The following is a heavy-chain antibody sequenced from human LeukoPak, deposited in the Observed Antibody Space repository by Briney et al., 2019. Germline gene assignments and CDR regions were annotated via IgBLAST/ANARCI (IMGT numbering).Heavy chain of an antibody. Sequence: ASVKVSCKASGCTFVTYGINWVRQAPGQRPEWMGWISTYNGNTKYALKFQDRVTLTRDTSTTTAYMELRSLTSDDRAVYYCTRASFDHWGQGTLVTVSS. CDR1: GCTFVTYG. J-gene: IGHJ4*02. CDR2: ISTYNGNT. V-gene: IGHV1-18*01. CDR3: TRASFDH.